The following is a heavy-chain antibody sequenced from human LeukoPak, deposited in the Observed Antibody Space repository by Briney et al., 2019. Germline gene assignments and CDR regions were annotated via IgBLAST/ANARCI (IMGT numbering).Heavy chain of an antibody. V-gene: IGHV4-38-2*02. D-gene: IGHD6-13*01. J-gene: IGHJ4*02. CDR1: GYSISSGYY. CDR2: IYHSGST. Sequence: PSETLSHTCTVSGYSISSGYYWGWIRQPPGKGLEWIGSIYHSGSTYYNPSLKSRVTISVDTSKNQFSLKLSSVTAADTAVYYCARGPGSSWINYWGQGTLVTVSS. CDR3: ARGPGSSWINY.